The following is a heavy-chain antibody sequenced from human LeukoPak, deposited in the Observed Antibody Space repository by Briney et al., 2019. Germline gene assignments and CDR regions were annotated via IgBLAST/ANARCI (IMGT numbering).Heavy chain of an antibody. Sequence: GASVKVSCKASGYTFTSYGISWVRQAPGQGLEWMGWISAYNGNTNYAQKLQGRVTMTTDTSTGTAYMELRSLRSEDTAVYYCARDNDSRDPPHFDYWGQGTLVTVSS. CDR1: GYTFTSYG. V-gene: IGHV1-18*01. D-gene: IGHD3-16*01. CDR3: ARDNDSRDPPHFDY. J-gene: IGHJ4*02. CDR2: ISAYNGNT.